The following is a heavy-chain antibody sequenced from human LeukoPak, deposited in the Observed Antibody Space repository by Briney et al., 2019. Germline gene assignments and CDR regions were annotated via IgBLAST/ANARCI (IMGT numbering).Heavy chain of an antibody. CDR2: ISYDGSNK. CDR3: ARDFATFYYDSSGYTNWFDP. J-gene: IGHJ5*02. Sequence: GGSLRLSCAASGFTFSSYAMPWVRQAPGKGLEWVAVISYDGSNKYYADSVKGRFTISRDNSKNTLYLQMNSLRAEDTAVYYCARDFATFYYDSSGYTNWFDPWGQGTLATVSS. V-gene: IGHV3-30-3*01. CDR1: GFTFSSYA. D-gene: IGHD3-22*01.